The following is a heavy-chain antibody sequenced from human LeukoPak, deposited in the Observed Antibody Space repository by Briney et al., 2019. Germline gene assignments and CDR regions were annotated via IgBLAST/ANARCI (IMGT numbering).Heavy chain of an antibody. Sequence: PSETLSLTCTVSGGSISSYYWSWIRQPAGKGLESIGHISTSGSTNYNPSLKSRVTISVDTSKNQFSLKLSSVTAADTAVYYCARDLGIAAAVDYWGQGTLVTVSS. D-gene: IGHD6-13*01. CDR2: ISTSGST. CDR3: ARDLGIAAAVDY. J-gene: IGHJ4*02. CDR1: GGSISSYY. V-gene: IGHV4-4*07.